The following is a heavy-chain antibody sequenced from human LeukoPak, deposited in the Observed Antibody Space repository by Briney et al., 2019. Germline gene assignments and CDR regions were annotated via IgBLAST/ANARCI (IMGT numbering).Heavy chain of an antibody. J-gene: IGHJ4*02. CDR1: GYSFTNYW. CDR3: ARRAAYSSSWTFDY. D-gene: IGHD6-13*01. CDR2: IYPGDSET. Sequence: GESLKISCKGSGYSFTNYWIGWVRQMPGKGLEWMGIIYPGDSETKYSPSFQGQVTISADKSSSTAYLQWSSLKASDTAMYYCARRAAYSSSWTFDYWGQGTLVTVSS. V-gene: IGHV5-51*01.